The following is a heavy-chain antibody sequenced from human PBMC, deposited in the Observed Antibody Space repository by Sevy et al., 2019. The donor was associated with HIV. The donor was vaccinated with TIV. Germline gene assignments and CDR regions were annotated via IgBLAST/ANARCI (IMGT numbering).Heavy chain of an antibody. Sequence: ASVKVSCKASGYTFTGDYLHWVRQAPGQGLEWMGRVYPNSGGTNYARKFQGRVTMTRDTSISTAYMELGRLGFDDTAVYYWARDGGGGTTNSGMDVWGQGTTVTVSS. D-gene: IGHD1-7*01. V-gene: IGHV1-2*06. CDR2: VYPNSGGT. CDR1: GYTFTGDY. CDR3: ARDGGGGTTNSGMDV. J-gene: IGHJ6*02.